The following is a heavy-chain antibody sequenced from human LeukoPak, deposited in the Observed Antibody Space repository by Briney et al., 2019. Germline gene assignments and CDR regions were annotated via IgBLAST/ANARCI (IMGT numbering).Heavy chain of an antibody. Sequence: ASVKVSCKASGYTFISYGLSWVRQAPGQGPEWMGWISASNGNTNYVQKLQGRVTLTTDTSTSTASMELRSLRSDDTAMYYCARALSVSSGTCYDYWGQGTLVTVSS. CDR2: ISASNGNT. J-gene: IGHJ4*02. CDR1: GYTFISYG. D-gene: IGHD2-15*01. CDR3: ARALSVSSGTCYDY. V-gene: IGHV1-18*01.